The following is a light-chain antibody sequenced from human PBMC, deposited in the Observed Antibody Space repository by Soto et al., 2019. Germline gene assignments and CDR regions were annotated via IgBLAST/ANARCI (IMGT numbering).Light chain of an antibody. Sequence: QSVLTQPASVSGSPGQSITISCTGTSSDVGVYNYVSWYQHHPGKAPKLMIYDVSNRPSGVSNRFSGSKSGNTASLTISGLQAEDEADYYCRSYTSSTTLVVFGGGTKLTVL. V-gene: IGLV2-14*03. CDR3: RSYTSSTTLVV. J-gene: IGLJ2*01. CDR2: DVS. CDR1: SSDVGVYNY.